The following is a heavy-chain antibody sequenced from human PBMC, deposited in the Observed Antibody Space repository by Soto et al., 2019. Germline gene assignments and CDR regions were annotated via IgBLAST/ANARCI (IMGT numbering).Heavy chain of an antibody. Sequence: EVQRLDSGGGLVQPGGSLRLSCAASGFTFSNYAMTWVRQGPGKGLEWVSGISGRGGRSYYADSVKGRLTISRDNSKSTLYLQMNSRRAEDTAVYYCTKAYFVWSSEQPYYFDYWGQGTLVTVSS. CDR2: ISGRGGRS. V-gene: IGHV3-23*01. J-gene: IGHJ4*02. D-gene: IGHD3-16*01. CDR1: GFTFSNYA. CDR3: TKAYFVWSSEQPYYFDY.